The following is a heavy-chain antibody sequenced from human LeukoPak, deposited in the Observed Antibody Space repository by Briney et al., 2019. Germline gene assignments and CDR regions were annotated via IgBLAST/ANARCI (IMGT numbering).Heavy chain of an antibody. CDR3: ARASVYDSAYYYYYMDV. J-gene: IGHJ6*03. V-gene: IGHV3-7*01. CDR1: GFTFNKYW. CDR2: MRQDGGEI. D-gene: IGHD2/OR15-2a*01. Sequence: GGSLRLSCVVSGFTFNKYWMSWVRQAPGKGLEWVATMRQDGGEIYYVDSVRGRFTISRDNAKNSLYLQMNSLRAEDTAMYYCARASVYDSAYYYYYMDVWGKGTTVTVSS.